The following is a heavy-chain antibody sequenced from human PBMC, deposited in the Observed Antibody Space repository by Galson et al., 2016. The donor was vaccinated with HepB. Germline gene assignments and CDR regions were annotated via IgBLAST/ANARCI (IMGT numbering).Heavy chain of an antibody. V-gene: IGHV4-30-4*08. CDR3: ARGSAFGGVDN. J-gene: IGHJ4*02. CDR2: IYYSGST. Sequence: TLSLTCTVSGGSISSGGYYWSWIRQHPGKGLEWIGYIYYSGSTYYNPSLKSRVTISVDTSKNQFSLKLNSVTAADTAVYYCARGSAFGGVDNWGQGTLVTVSS. D-gene: IGHD3-16*01. CDR1: GGSISSGGYY.